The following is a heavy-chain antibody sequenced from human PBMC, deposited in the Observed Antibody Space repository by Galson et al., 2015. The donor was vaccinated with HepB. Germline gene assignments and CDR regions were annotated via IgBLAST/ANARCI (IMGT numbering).Heavy chain of an antibody. CDR2: IIPLLGLA. J-gene: IGHJ4*02. CDR1: SDSFSRYT. V-gene: IGHV1-69*02. CDR3: SRGRGRTDYYDSSGYPFDH. D-gene: IGHD3-22*01. Sequence: SVPVSCQASSDSFSRYTLKRVRQAPRQAIEWLGRIIPLLGLANYAQQFQRRVTITANRSTNTGIMELSSLRSEDTAVDYCSRGRGRTDYYDSSGYPFDHWGQGTVVTVSS.